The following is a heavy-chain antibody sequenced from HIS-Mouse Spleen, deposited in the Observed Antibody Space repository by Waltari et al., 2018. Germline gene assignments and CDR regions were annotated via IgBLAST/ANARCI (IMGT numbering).Heavy chain of an antibody. Sequence: QVKLQQSVPGLVKPSQTLSLTCAISGDSVSSNSADWHWIRQSPSRGLEWLVRTYYRSKWYNDYAVAVKSRITINPDRAENQFSLQRNAVTPEDTAGYDCARGEPYWYFELWGRGTLVTGSS. J-gene: IGHJ2*01. D-gene: IGHD7-27*01. V-gene: IGHV6-1*01. CDR1: GDSVSSNSAD. CDR2: TYYRSKWYN. CDR3: ARGEPYWYFEL.